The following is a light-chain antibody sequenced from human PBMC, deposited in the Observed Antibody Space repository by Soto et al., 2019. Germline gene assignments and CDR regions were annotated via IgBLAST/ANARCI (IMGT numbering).Light chain of an antibody. CDR2: AAS. V-gene: IGKV1-39*01. CDR3: QQSYSMPQT. J-gene: IGKJ2*01. Sequence: DIQMTQSPSSLSASVGDSVTITCRASQNINNYLSWYQHKPGKAPKLLIYAASKLQSGVPSSFSGSRSGTEFTLTISRLYPEDFAPYYCQQSYSMPQTFGQGTKLEIK. CDR1: QNINNY.